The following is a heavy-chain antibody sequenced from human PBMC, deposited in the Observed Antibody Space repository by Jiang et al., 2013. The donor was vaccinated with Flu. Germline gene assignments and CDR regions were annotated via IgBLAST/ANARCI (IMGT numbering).Heavy chain of an antibody. CDR2: IFYSGST. Sequence: GSGLVKPSQTLSLTCTVSGVSIGSGGDYWNWVRQHPGKGLEWIGYIFYSGSTYYNPSLQSRISISVDTSKNQFSLKLSSVTAADTAVYYCARGDRFYGMDVWGQGTTVTVS. CDR1: GVSIGSGGDY. CDR3: ARGDRFYGMDV. V-gene: IGHV4-31*03. D-gene: IGHD3-16*01. J-gene: IGHJ6*02.